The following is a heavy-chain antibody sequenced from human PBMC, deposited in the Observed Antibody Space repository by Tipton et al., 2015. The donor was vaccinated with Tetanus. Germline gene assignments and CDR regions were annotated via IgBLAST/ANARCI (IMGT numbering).Heavy chain of an antibody. J-gene: IGHJ2*01. CDR2: IYPDDSDT. D-gene: IGHD7-27*01. CDR1: GYRFTTYW. CDR3: ARRLGPYTGDQIWHFDL. Sequence: QLVQSGPEVKKPGESLKMSCKASGYRFTTYWISWVRQMPGKGLEWMGIIYPDDSDTTYSPSFQGQVTISADRSITTAYLQWSGLKASDTATYYCARRLGPYTGDQIWHFDLWGRGTLVTVSS. V-gene: IGHV5-51*01.